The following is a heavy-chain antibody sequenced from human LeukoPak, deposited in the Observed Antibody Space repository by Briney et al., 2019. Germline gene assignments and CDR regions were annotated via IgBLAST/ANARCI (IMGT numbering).Heavy chain of an antibody. Sequence: PSETLSLTCTVSGGSISSGTYYWSWIRQAAGKGLEWIGRVYTSGSTNYNPSLKSRVTISVDTSKSQFSLNLTSVTAADTAVYYCAREWPIPASMIVVVPNWFDPWGQGTLVTVSS. CDR1: GGSISSGTYY. J-gene: IGHJ5*02. D-gene: IGHD3-22*01. CDR2: VYTSGST. V-gene: IGHV4-61*02. CDR3: AREWPIPASMIVVVPNWFDP.